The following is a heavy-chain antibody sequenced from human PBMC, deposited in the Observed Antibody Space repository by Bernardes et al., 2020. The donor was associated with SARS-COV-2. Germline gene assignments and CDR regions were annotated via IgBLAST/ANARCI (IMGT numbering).Heavy chain of an antibody. CDR2: FRSKTFGGTI. V-gene: IGHV3-15*07. CDR1: GFSFSNTC. CDR3: TTLGLTQYDSGINDY. D-gene: IGHD3-10*01. Sequence: GGSLRLSCAASGFSFSNTCMNWVRQAPGKGLEWVGRFRSKTFGGTIDYAAPVKDRFIISRDDSRKTLYLEMNSLKIEDTAVYYCTTLGLTQYDSGINDYWGQGTLVTVSS. J-gene: IGHJ4*02.